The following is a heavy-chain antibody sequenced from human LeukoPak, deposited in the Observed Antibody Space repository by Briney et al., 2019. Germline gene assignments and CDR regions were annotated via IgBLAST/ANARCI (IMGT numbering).Heavy chain of an antibody. CDR2: VSGSGVST. CDR1: GFIFSSYA. CDR3: AKGEMATIPVDY. J-gene: IGHJ4*02. D-gene: IGHD5-24*01. V-gene: IGHV3-23*01. Sequence: GGSLRLSCAASGFIFSSYAMSWVRQAPGKGLEWVSAVSGSGVSTYYADSVKGRFTISRDNSKNTLYLQMNSLRAEDTAVYYCAKGEMATIPVDYWGQGTLVTVSS.